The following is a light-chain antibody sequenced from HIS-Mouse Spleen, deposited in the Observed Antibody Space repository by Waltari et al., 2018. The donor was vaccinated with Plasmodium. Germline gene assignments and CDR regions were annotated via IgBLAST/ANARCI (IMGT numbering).Light chain of an antibody. Sequence: SYELTQPPSVSVSPGQTARITCSGDALPKKYAYWYQKKSGQATVLVIYEDIKRPSGIPERFSGASSGTMATLTISGAQVEDEADYYCYSTDSSGNHRVFGGGTKLTVL. J-gene: IGLJ3*02. CDR1: ALPKKY. V-gene: IGLV3-10*01. CDR2: EDI. CDR3: YSTDSSGNHRV.